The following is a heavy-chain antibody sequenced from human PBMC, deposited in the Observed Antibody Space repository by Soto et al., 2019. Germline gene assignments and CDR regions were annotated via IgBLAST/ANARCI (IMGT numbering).Heavy chain of an antibody. D-gene: IGHD3-10*01. Sequence: EVQLLDSGGGLVQPGGSLRLSCAASGFIFKHYAMNWIRQAPGKGLEWVSSVSGSGDKTYYADSVKGRFTISRDNSKNTLYLDMSSLRAEDTAIYYCASSWFDFLCHFVYWGQGALVLVSS. CDR1: GFIFKHYA. CDR3: ASSWFDFLCHFVY. V-gene: IGHV3-23*01. CDR2: VSGSGDKT. J-gene: IGHJ4*02.